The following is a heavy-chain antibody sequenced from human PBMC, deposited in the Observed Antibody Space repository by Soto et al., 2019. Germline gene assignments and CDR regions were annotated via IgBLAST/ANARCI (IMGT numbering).Heavy chain of an antibody. D-gene: IGHD6-19*01. CDR3: ARDSEADGMDV. Sequence: SETLSLTCTVSGGSVSSYYWSWIRQPPGKGLEWIGYIYYSGSTNYNPSLKSRVTISVDTSKNQFSLKLSSVTAADTAVYYCARDSEADGMDVWGQGTTVTVSS. CDR2: IYYSGST. J-gene: IGHJ6*02. CDR1: GGSVSSYY. V-gene: IGHV4-59*02.